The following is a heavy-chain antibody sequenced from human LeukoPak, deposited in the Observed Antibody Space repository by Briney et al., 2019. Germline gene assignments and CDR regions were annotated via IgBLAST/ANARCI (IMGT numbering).Heavy chain of an antibody. D-gene: IGHD3-9*01. CDR1: GYTYSSYG. Sequence: ASVKVSCKASGYTYSSYGISWVRQAPGQGLEWMGWINGYKGNTNYAQKLRGRVTMTTDTSTSTAYMELSSLRSEDTAVYYCASGPIYYYYYMDVWGKGTTVTVSS. V-gene: IGHV1-18*01. CDR3: ASGPIYYYYYMDV. CDR2: INGYKGNT. J-gene: IGHJ6*03.